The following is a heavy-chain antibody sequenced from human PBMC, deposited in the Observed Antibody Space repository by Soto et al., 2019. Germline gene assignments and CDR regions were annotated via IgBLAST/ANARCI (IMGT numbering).Heavy chain of an antibody. V-gene: IGHV3-30*18. CDR2: ISYDGSNK. CDR3: AKDMSRSSYAWFDP. Sequence: GGSLRLSCAASGFTFSSYGMHWVRQAPGKGLEWVAVISYDGSNKYYADSVKGRFTISRDNSKNTLYLQMNSLRAEDTAVYYCAKDMSRSSYAWFDPWGQGTLVTVSS. D-gene: IGHD6-6*01. J-gene: IGHJ5*02. CDR1: GFTFSSYG.